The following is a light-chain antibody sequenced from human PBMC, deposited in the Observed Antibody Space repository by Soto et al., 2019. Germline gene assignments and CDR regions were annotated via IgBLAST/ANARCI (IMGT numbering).Light chain of an antibody. CDR1: QSVSSY. CDR2: DAS. CDR3: QQL. V-gene: IGKV3-11*01. J-gene: IGKJ3*01. Sequence: EIVLTQSPATLSLSPGERATLSCRASQSVSSYLAWYQQKPGQAPRLLIYDASNRATGIPARFSGSGSGTDFTLTISSLEPEEFAVYYCQQLFGPGTKVDIK.